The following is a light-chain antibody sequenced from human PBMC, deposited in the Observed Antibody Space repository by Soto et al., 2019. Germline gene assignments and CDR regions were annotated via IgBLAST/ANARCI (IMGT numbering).Light chain of an antibody. CDR1: QSVSSH. J-gene: IGKJ4*01. CDR2: VAS. V-gene: IGKV3D-11*02. Sequence: EIVMTQSPATLSVSPGEGATVSCRASQSVSSHLAWYQHKPGQPPTLLIYVASQRAAGIPARFVGSGAGTHFTLTINSLEPDDFAVYYCQERGRWPRGSFGGGTRWIS. CDR3: QERGRWPRGS.